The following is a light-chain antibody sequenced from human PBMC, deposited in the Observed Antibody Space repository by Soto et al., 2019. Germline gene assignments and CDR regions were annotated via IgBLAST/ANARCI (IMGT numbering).Light chain of an antibody. CDR2: KAS. CDR1: QSIGAS. CDR3: QQYNSSPLT. V-gene: IGKV1-5*03. Sequence: DIQMTQSPSTLYAAVGDRVTITCRASQSIGASLAWCQQKPGKAPNLLIYKASRLESGVPSRFSGSGSGTEFTLTISTLQPEDFATYYCQQYNSSPLTFGGGTKVEIK. J-gene: IGKJ4*01.